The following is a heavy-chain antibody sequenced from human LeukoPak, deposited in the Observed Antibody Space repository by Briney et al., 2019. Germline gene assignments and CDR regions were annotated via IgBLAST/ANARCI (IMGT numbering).Heavy chain of an antibody. D-gene: IGHD3-22*01. CDR1: GYTFTSYG. J-gene: IGHJ4*02. CDR2: ISAYNGNT. V-gene: IGHV1-18*01. Sequence: ASVKVSCKASGYTFTSYGISWVRRAPGQGLEWMGWISAYNGNTNYAQKLQGRVTMTTDTSTSTAYMEPRSLRSDDTTVYYCARDQDYYDSSGYDYWGQGTLVTVSS. CDR3: ARDQDYYDSSGYDY.